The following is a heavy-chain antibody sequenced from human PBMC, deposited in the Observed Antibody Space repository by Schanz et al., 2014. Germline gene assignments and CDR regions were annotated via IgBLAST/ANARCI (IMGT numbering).Heavy chain of an antibody. Sequence: VQLVESGGGLAQPGGSLRLSCAASGFTFSNYAMNWVGRAPGKGLKWVSGIRGSGGSTYYADSVKGRFTISRDNSKNTLYLRMNSLRAEDTAVYYCAKEFSSSWWYGMDVWGQGTTVTVSS. CDR3: AKEFSSSWWYGMDV. CDR1: GFTFSNYA. V-gene: IGHV3-23*04. J-gene: IGHJ6*02. D-gene: IGHD6-13*01. CDR2: IRGSGGST.